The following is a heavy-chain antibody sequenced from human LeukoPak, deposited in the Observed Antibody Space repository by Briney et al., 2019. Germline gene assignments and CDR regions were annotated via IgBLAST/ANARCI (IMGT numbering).Heavy chain of an antibody. D-gene: IGHD2-2*02. Sequence: ASVKVSCKASGGTFSSYAISWVRQAPGQGLEWMGGIIPIVGTANYAQKFQGRVTITTDESTSTAYMELSSLRSEDTAVYYCARAYCSSTSCYTYWFDPWGQGTLVTVSS. CDR2: IIPIVGTA. CDR3: ARAYCSSTSCYTYWFDP. CDR1: GGTFSSYA. J-gene: IGHJ5*02. V-gene: IGHV1-69*05.